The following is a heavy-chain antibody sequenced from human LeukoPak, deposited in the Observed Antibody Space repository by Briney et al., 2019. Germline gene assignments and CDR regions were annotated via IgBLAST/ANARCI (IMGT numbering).Heavy chain of an antibody. CDR2: IIPIFGTA. Sequence: SVKVSCKASGGTFSSYAISRVRQAPGQGLEWMGGIIPIFGTANYAQKFQGRVTITADESTSTAYMELSSLRSEDTAVYYCARVDFWSAHYTGYYYYYLDVWGKGTTVTVSS. J-gene: IGHJ6*03. CDR3: ARVDFWSAHYTGYYYYYLDV. V-gene: IGHV1-69*13. D-gene: IGHD3-3*01. CDR1: GGTFSSYA.